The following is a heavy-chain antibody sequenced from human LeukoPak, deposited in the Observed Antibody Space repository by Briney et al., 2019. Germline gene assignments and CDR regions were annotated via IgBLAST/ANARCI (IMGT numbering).Heavy chain of an antibody. J-gene: IGHJ6*02. D-gene: IGHD5-12*01. Sequence: GASVKVSCKTSGGAFNSYAITWLRQAPGQGLEWMGRIVPIVDGTDYAQKFQGRVTITADKVSGTAYMELSSLRSGDTAVYYCARSHGYSGYDFFAGVYGMDVWGQGTTVTVSS. CDR3: ARSHGYSGYDFFAGVYGMDV. CDR1: GGAFNSYA. CDR2: IVPIVDGT. V-gene: IGHV1-69*04.